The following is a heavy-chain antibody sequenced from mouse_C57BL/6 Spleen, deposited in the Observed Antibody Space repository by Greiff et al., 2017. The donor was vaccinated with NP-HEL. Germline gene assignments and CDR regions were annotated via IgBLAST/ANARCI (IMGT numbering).Heavy chain of an antibody. CDR1: GYTFTSYW. V-gene: IGHV1-64*01. CDR3: AYDYDGAY. CDR2: IHPSSGST. Sequence: VQLQQPGAELVKPGASVKLSCKASGYTFTSYWMHWVKQRPGQGLEWIGMIHPSSGSTNYNEKFKSKATLTVDTSSSTAYMQLSSLTSEDSAVYYCAYDYDGAYWGQGTLVTVSA. D-gene: IGHD2-4*01. J-gene: IGHJ3*01.